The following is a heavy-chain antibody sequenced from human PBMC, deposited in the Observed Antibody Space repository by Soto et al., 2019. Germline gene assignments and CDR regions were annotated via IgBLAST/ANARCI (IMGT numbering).Heavy chain of an antibody. Sequence: QVQLVQSGAEVKKPGSSVKVSCKASGGTFSSYAISWVRQAPGQGREWMGGIIPIFGTANYAQKFQGRVTITADESTSTAYMELSSLRSEDTAVYYCARVPYSYSSSWYWFDPWGQGTLVTVSS. CDR2: IIPIFGTA. J-gene: IGHJ5*02. D-gene: IGHD6-13*01. CDR3: ARVPYSYSSSWYWFDP. V-gene: IGHV1-69*01. CDR1: GGTFSSYA.